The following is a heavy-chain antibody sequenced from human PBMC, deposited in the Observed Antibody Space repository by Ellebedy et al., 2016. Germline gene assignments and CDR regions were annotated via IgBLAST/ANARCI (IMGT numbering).Heavy chain of an antibody. J-gene: IGHJ4*02. CDR1: GFTVSSSY. CDR3: VKGASSGSWVTMEY. D-gene: IGHD6-13*01. CDR2: ITGDTSTT. V-gene: IGHV3-23*01. Sequence: GESLKISCAASGFTVSSSYVSWIRQAAGEGLEWVSAITGDTSTTYYADSVKGRFTISRDNSRNTLYLQMNSLRVEDTALYYCVKGASSGSWVTMEYWGQGALVTVSS.